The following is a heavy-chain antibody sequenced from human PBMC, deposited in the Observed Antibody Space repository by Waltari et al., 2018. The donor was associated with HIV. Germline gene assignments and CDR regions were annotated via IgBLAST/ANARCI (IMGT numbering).Heavy chain of an antibody. CDR2: FGPEKGEK. CDR3: ATERADSSSWRGPGFDP. V-gene: IGHV1-24*01. CDR1: GSPLPELP. J-gene: IGHJ5*02. D-gene: IGHD6-13*01. Sequence: QVQLVQSGAEVKKPGAQVKVSCKVSGSPLPELPMHWGRQAPGKGLEWMGGFGPEKGEKSYAHEFQGRVTMTEDTSTDTAYMELVSLGSEDTAGYYCATERADSSSWRGPGFDPWGQGTLVTVSS.